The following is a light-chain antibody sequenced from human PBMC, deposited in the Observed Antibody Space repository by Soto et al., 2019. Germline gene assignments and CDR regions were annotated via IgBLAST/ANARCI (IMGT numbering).Light chain of an antibody. V-gene: IGKV1-5*03. Sequence: DIQMTQSPSTLSASVGDRVTITCRASQSIITWVAWYQQKPGEAPKLLIYEGSTLESGVPSRFSGSGSGTEFTLTISRLQPDDFATFYCQQYKTYSRTFGQGTKVEVK. CDR1: QSIITW. CDR3: QQYKTYSRT. J-gene: IGKJ1*01. CDR2: EGS.